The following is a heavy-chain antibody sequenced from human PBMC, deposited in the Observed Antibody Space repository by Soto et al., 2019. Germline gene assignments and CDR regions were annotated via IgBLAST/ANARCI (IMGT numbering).Heavy chain of an antibody. CDR1: GGSISGSNW. Sequence: SETLSLTCAVSGGSISGSNWWSWVRQPPGKGLEWIGEIYHSGSTNYNPSLKSRVTISVDKSKNQFSLKLSSVTAADTAVYYCASVRGGYYYAMDVWGQGTTVTAP. V-gene: IGHV4-4*02. CDR3: ASVRGGYYYAMDV. D-gene: IGHD3-10*02. CDR2: IYHSGST. J-gene: IGHJ6*02.